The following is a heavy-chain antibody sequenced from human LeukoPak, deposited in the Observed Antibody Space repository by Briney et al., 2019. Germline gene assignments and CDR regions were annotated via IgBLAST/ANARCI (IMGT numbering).Heavy chain of an antibody. J-gene: IGHJ4*02. CDR1: GGSISSSSYY. D-gene: IGHD3-10*01. Sequence: SETLSLTCTVSGGSISSSSYYWGWIRQPPGKGLEWIGSIYYSGSTYYNPSLKSRVTISVDTSKNQFSLKLSSVTAADTAVYYCARGRRHYYGSGSYCYSDYWGQGTLVTVSS. CDR2: IYYSGST. V-gene: IGHV4-39*01. CDR3: ARGRRHYYGSGSYCYSDY.